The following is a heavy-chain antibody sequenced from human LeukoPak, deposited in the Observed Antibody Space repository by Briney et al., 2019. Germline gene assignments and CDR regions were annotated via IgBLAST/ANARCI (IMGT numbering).Heavy chain of an antibody. CDR3: AKDTENDYGDYGPTLDY. CDR2: ISWNSGSI. Sequence: AGGSLRLSCAASGFTFDDYAMHWVRQAPGKGLEWVSGISWNSGSIGYADSVKGRFTISRDNAKNSLYLQMNSLRAEDTALYYCAKDTENDYGDYGPTLDYWGQGTLVTVSS. J-gene: IGHJ4*02. CDR1: GFTFDDYA. V-gene: IGHV3-9*01. D-gene: IGHD4-17*01.